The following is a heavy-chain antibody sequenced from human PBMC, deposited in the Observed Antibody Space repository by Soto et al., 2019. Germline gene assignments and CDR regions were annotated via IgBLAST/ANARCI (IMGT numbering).Heavy chain of an antibody. CDR2: IDTGSKFM. Sequence: EVQLVESGGGLVKPGGSLRLSCAASGFTFSAYTMNWVRQAPGKGLEWISSIDTGSKFMFYADSVTGRFTISRDNAKNSVYLQIDRLRAEDTAVYYCARETESYNWSDGLMDVWGQGTTVTVSS. J-gene: IGHJ6*02. CDR3: ARETESYNWSDGLMDV. V-gene: IGHV3-21*01. CDR1: GFTFSAYT. D-gene: IGHD1-20*01.